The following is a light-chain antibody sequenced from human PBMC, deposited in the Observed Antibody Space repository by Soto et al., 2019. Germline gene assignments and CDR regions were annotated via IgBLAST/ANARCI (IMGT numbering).Light chain of an antibody. CDR1: RSDVGAYNF. CDR3: SSYAGSRNV. Sequence: QSALTQPSSFSGSPGQSITISCTGTRSDVGAYNFVSWHQQHPGKAPKLMIYNVYDRHSGISYRFSGSKSGNTASLTISGLHAEDEADYYCSSYAGSRNVFGTGTKVTVL. V-gene: IGLV2-14*03. CDR2: NVY. J-gene: IGLJ1*01.